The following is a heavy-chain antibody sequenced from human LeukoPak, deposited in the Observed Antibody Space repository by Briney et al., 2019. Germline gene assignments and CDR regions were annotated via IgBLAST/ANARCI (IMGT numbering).Heavy chain of an antibody. D-gene: IGHD3-9*01. J-gene: IGHJ4*02. V-gene: IGHV3-33*03. CDR3: AKDMYDVLTGTPAHFDS. Sequence: PGGSLRLSCAASGFTFRNYGMHWVRQAPGKGLEWVAVIWYDGSEKYYADSVKGRLTISRDNSNNMLYLQMSSLRADDTAVYYCAKDMYDVLTGTPAHFDSWAREPWSPSPQ. CDR2: IWYDGSEK. CDR1: GFTFRNYG.